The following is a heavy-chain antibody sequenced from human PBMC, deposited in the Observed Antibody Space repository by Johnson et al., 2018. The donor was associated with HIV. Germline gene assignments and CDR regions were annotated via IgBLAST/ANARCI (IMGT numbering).Heavy chain of an antibody. Sequence: QVQLVESGGGVVQPGRSLRVSCGTSGFTFSSFDMHWVRQAPGKGLEWVAVISYDGSNKYYADSVKGRFNISRDNSRNTLYLQMNSLRAEDTAVYYCAKGYIAAAGDGWDAFDIWGQGTMVTVSS. CDR1: GFTFSSFD. J-gene: IGHJ3*02. V-gene: IGHV3-30*18. CDR2: ISYDGSNK. CDR3: AKGYIAAAGDGWDAFDI. D-gene: IGHD6-13*01.